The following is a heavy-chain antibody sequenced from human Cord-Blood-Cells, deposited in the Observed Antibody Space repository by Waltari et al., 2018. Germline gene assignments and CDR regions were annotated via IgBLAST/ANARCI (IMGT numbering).Heavy chain of an antibody. CDR3: ARVDSYGYCTNGVCYDY. J-gene: IGHJ4*02. Sequence: QVQLVQSGAEVTKPGASVKVSCKASGYTFTSHDINWVRPATGQGLEWMGWMKPNSGNTGYAQKFQGRVTMTRNTSISTAYMELSSLRSEDTAVYYCARVDSYGYCTNGVCYDYWGQGTLVTVSS. D-gene: IGHD2-8*01. V-gene: IGHV1-8*01. CDR2: MKPNSGNT. CDR1: GYTFTSHD.